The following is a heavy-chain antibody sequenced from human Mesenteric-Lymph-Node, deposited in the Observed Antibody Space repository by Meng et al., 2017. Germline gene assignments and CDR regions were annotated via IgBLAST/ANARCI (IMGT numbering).Heavy chain of an antibody. D-gene: IGHD3-10*01. Sequence: QGRLQQWGAGLLKPSETLSLTCAVYGGSFSGYYWSWIRQPPGKGLEWIGAIYHSGSTSYNPSLQSRVTMFVDTSKNQFSLMLTSVAATDTAVYYCARRRGGSGRDCWGQGTLVTVSS. V-gene: IGHV4-34*01. CDR2: IYHSGST. CDR1: GGSFSGYY. J-gene: IGHJ4*02. CDR3: ARRRGGSGRDC.